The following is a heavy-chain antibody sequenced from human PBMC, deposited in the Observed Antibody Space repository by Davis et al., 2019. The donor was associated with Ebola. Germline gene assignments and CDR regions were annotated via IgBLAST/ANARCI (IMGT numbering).Heavy chain of an antibody. CDR3: TRDLYDYGDYGGNY. J-gene: IGHJ4*02. Sequence: GRFTISRDDSKSIAYLQMNSLKTEDTAVYYCTRDLYDYGDYGGNYWGQGTLVTVSS. D-gene: IGHD4-17*01. V-gene: IGHV3-49*02.